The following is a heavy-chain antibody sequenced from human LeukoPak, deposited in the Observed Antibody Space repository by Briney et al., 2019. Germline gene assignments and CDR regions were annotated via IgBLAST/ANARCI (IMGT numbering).Heavy chain of an antibody. CDR3: ARQSDPFYHYGLDF. CDR1: GGSISSYY. CDR2: IYTSGST. J-gene: IGHJ6*02. Sequence: SETLSLTCTVSGGSISSYYWSWIRQPAGKGLEWIGRIYTSGSTSYNPSLKSRVTISVETSKNQFSLTLNSVTAADTAVYHCARQSDPFYHYGLDFWGRGTTVIVSS. V-gene: IGHV4-4*07.